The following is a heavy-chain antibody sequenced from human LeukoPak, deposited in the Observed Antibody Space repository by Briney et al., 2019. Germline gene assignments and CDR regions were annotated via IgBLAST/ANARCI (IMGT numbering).Heavy chain of an antibody. J-gene: IGHJ4*02. CDR2: TYYSGST. D-gene: IGHD5-18*01. Sequence: SETLSLTCTVSGGSISSSSYYWGWIRQPPGKGLEWIGSTYYSGSTYYNPSLKSRVTISVDTSKNQFSLKLSSVTAADTAVYYCAREQRIQLWTTLDYWGQGTLVTVSS. CDR3: AREQRIQLWTTLDY. CDR1: GGSISSSSYY. V-gene: IGHV4-39*07.